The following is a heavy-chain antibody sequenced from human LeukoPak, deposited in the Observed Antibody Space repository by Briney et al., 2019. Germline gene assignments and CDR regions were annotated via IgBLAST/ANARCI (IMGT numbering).Heavy chain of an antibody. CDR1: GDSINSNY. CDR3: ARLLAGSPGGRCRAHFDY. CDR2: IYYGGST. V-gene: IGHV4-59*01. Sequence: KPPQTMSLTCSVSGDSINSNYWSWVRQPPGKGLEWIGYIYYGGSTNYNTSLKSRVRMSVGTSKNQFSLNLSSVTAADTAVYHCARLLAGSPGGRCRAHFDYWGQGTLFTVSS. J-gene: IGHJ4*02. D-gene: IGHD2-15*01.